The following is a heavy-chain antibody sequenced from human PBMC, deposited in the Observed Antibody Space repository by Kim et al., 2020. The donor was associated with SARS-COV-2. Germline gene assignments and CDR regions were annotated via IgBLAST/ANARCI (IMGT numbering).Heavy chain of an antibody. CDR3: ARDQKGQQLVLYYYYYGMDV. CDR2: ISAYNGNT. V-gene: IGHV1-18*04. J-gene: IGHJ6*02. CDR1: GYTFTSYG. Sequence: ASVKVSCKASGYTFTSYGISWVRQAPGQGLEWMGWISAYNGNTNYAQKLQGRVTMTTDTSTSTAYMELRSLRSDDTAVYYCARDQKGQQLVLYYYYYGMDVWGQGTTVTVSS. D-gene: IGHD6-13*01.